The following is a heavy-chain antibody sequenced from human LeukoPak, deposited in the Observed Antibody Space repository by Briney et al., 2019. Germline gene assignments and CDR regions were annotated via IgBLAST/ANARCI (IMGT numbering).Heavy chain of an antibody. V-gene: IGHV4-59*02. CDR3: ARAFYEPFDR. J-gene: IGHJ5*02. CDR1: GASVSSSH. Sequence: PSETLSLACTVSGASVSSSHWNWIRQSPEKGLEWIANVDYNGSTKYNPSLRGRCTMSLDTSKNQFYLKLESVTAADTALYYCARAFYEPFDRWGQGTLVTVSS. CDR2: VDYNGST. D-gene: IGHD2/OR15-2a*01.